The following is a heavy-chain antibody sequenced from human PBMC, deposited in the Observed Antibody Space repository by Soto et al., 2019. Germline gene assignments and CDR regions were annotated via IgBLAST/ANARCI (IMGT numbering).Heavy chain of an antibody. V-gene: IGHV1-2*04. Sequence: QVQLVQSGAEVKKPGASVKVSCKASGYTFTGYYMHWVRQAPGQGLEWMGWINPNSGGTNYAQQFQGWVTMTRDTSISTAYMELSRLRSDDTAVYYCATEYGSGSLGFDYWGQGTLVTVSS. CDR2: INPNSGGT. J-gene: IGHJ4*02. D-gene: IGHD3-10*01. CDR1: GYTFTGYY. CDR3: ATEYGSGSLGFDY.